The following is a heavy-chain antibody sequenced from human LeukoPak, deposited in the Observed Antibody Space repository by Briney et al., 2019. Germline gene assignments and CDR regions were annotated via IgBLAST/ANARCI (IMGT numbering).Heavy chain of an antibody. J-gene: IGHJ5*02. CDR1: GYTFTGYY. D-gene: IGHD3-10*01. Sequence: ASVKVSCKASGYTFTGYYMHWVRQAPGQGLEWMGWINPHSGGTNYAQKFQGRVTMTGDTSISTAYMELSRLRSDDTAVYYCARDLLMYYSGSGESTWGQGTLVTVSS. V-gene: IGHV1-2*02. CDR2: INPHSGGT. CDR3: ARDLLMYYSGSGEST.